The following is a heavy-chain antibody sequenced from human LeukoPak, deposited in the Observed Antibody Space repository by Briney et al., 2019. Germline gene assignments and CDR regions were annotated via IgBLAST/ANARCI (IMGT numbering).Heavy chain of an antibody. D-gene: IGHD2-8*01. Sequence: GGSLRLSCAASGFTVSSTYMSWVRQAPGKWLEWVSIICSAGSTYYADSGKGRFTISIDNSKNTLYLQMNSLRDEDTAVYYCAKGHCTNGICWLDWGQGTLVTVSS. J-gene: IGHJ4*02. CDR3: AKGHCTNGICWLD. CDR2: ICSAGST. CDR1: GFTVSSTY. V-gene: IGHV3-53*01.